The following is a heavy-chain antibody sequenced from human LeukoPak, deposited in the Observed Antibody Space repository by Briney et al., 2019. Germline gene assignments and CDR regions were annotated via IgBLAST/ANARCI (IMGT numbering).Heavy chain of an antibody. Sequence: GGSLRLSCAASGFTVSSNYMSWVRQAPGKGLEWVSVIYSGGSTYYADSVKGRFTISRDNSKNTLYLQMSSLRAEDTAVYYCVKGEYYFDSSGYPQFDYWGQGILVTVSS. J-gene: IGHJ4*02. CDR1: GFTVSSNY. CDR3: VKGEYYFDSSGYPQFDY. D-gene: IGHD3-22*01. CDR2: IYSGGST. V-gene: IGHV3-53*05.